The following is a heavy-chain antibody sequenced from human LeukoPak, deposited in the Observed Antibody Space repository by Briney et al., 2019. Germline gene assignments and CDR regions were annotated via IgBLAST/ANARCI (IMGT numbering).Heavy chain of an antibody. CDR3: AKESYSSSSSYFDY. Sequence: GGSLRLSCATSGFTFSSYAMHWVRQAPGKGLEWVAVISYDGSNKYYADSVKGRFTISRDSSKNTLYLQMNSLRAEDTAVYYCAKESYSSSSSYFDYWGQGTLVTVSS. CDR1: GFTFSSYA. V-gene: IGHV3-30-3*01. J-gene: IGHJ4*02. CDR2: ISYDGSNK. D-gene: IGHD6-6*01.